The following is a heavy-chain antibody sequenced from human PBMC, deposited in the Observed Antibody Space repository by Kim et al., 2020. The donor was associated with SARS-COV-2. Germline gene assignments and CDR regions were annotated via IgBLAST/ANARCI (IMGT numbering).Heavy chain of an antibody. V-gene: IGHV3-64*01. CDR1: GFTFSSYA. CDR3: ARVVSYYDFWSGYQDY. J-gene: IGHJ4*02. Sequence: GGSLRLSCAASGFTFSSYAMHWVRQAPGKGLEYVSAISSNGGSTYYANSVKGRFTISRDNSKNTLYLQMDSLRAEDMAVYYCARVVSYYDFWSGYQDYWGQGTLVTVSS. D-gene: IGHD3-3*01. CDR2: ISSNGGST.